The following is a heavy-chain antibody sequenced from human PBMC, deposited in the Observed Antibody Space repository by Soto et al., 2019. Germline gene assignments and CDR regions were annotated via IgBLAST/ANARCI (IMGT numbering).Heavy chain of an antibody. CDR3: ARDRDYYGSGSYHYGMDV. CDR2: IYYSGST. Sequence: PSETLSLTCTVAGGSVSGGIYCWSGIRQPPGKGLEWIGYIYYSGSTNYNPSLKSRVTISVDTSKNQFSLKLSSVTAADTAVYYCARDRDYYGSGSYHYGMDVWGQGTTVTVS. V-gene: IGHV4-61*01. J-gene: IGHJ6*02. D-gene: IGHD3-10*01. CDR1: GGSVSGGIYC.